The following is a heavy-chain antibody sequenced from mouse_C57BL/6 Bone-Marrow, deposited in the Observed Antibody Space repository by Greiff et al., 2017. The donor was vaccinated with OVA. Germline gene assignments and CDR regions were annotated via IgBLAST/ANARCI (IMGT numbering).Heavy chain of an antibody. J-gene: IGHJ3*01. V-gene: IGHV1-69*01. CDR1: GYTFTSYW. D-gene: IGHD2-2*01. CDR3: ARPIYYGYDGPFAY. Sequence: VQLQQPGAELVMPGASVKLSCKASGYTFTSYWMHWVKQRPGQGLEWIGEIDPSDSYTYYNQKFKGKSTLTVDKSSSTAYMQLSSLTSEDSAVYYCARPIYYGYDGPFAYWGQGTLVTVSA. CDR2: IDPSDSYT.